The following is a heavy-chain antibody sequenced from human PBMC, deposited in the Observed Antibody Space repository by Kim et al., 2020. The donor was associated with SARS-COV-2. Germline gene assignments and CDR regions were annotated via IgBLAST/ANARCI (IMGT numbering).Heavy chain of an antibody. Sequence: GGSLRLSCAASGFTFSSYWMHWVRQAPGKGLVWVSRINNDGSTTAYADSVKGRFTISRDNAKNTLYLQLNRLRAEVTAMYYCVWAPTGNGPDNWGQGTL. D-gene: IGHD3-16*01. J-gene: IGHJ1*01. CDR2: INNDGSTT. CDR3: VWAPTGNGPDN. V-gene: IGHV3-74*01. CDR1: GFTFSSYW.